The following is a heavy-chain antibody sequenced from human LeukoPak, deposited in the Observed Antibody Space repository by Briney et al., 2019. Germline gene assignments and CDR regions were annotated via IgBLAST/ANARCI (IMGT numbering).Heavy chain of an antibody. CDR3: TSRIAAALYEDY. CDR1: GFTFSGSA. D-gene: IGHD6-13*01. J-gene: IGHJ4*02. CDR2: IRSKANSYAT. Sequence: GGSLRLSCAASGFTFSGSAMHWVRQASGKGREWVGLIRSKANSYATAYAASVKGRFTISRDDSKNTAYLQMNSLKTEDTAVYYCTSRIAAALYEDYWGQGTLVTVSS. V-gene: IGHV3-73*01.